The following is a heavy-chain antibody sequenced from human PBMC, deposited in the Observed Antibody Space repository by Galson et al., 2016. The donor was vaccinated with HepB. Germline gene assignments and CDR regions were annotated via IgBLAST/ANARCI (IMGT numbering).Heavy chain of an antibody. V-gene: IGHV3-21*01. J-gene: IGHJ6*02. CDR2: ITNSGSYI. CDR3: AKDVYNNWDFFYYGMDV. CDR1: GFTFSTCS. D-gene: IGHD4-11*01. Sequence: SLRLSCAASGFTFSTCSMNWVRQAPGKGLEWVSSITNSGSYIYYADSVKGRFTISRDNAKNALYLQLSSLRVEDTAVYYCAKDVYNNWDFFYYGMDVWGRGTTVTVSS.